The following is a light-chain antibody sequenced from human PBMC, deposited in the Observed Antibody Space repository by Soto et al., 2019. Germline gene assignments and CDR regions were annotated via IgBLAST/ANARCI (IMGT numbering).Light chain of an antibody. CDR1: SSNIGSNT. V-gene: IGLV1-44*01. Sequence: QSALTQPPSTSGTPGQRVTISCSGSSSNIGSNTVNWYQRLPGTAPKLLIYRNNQRPSGVPDRFSGSKSGTSASLAISGLQSGDEADYYCAAWDDSLHGLVVFGGGTKVTVL. CDR2: RNN. J-gene: IGLJ2*01. CDR3: AAWDDSLHGLVV.